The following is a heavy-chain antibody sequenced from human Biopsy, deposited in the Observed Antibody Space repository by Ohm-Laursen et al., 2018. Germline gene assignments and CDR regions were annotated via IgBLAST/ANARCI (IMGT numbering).Heavy chain of an antibody. CDR3: GNEVHGRDY. D-gene: IGHD2-15*01. Sequence: GTLSLTCEVYGKTFSDYYWSWIRQPPGKGLEWIGQIDQSGRINYNPSLKSRVNISADKSNNQFSLKLTSVTSADTAVYFCGNEVHGRDYWGLGALVTVSS. CDR2: IDQSGRI. V-gene: IGHV4-34*08. CDR1: GKTFSDYY. J-gene: IGHJ4*02.